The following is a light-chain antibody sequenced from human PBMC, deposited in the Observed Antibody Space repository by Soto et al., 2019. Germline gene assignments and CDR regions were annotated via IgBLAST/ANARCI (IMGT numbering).Light chain of an antibody. Sequence: QSVLTQPPSVSGAPGQRVTISCTGSSSNIGAGYDVHWYRQLPGTAPKLLIYGNINRPSGVPDRFSGSKSGTSASLAITGLQAEDAADYYCQSYDSSLSGSWVFGGGTQLTVL. V-gene: IGLV1-40*01. J-gene: IGLJ3*02. CDR1: SSNIGAGYD. CDR2: GNI. CDR3: QSYDSSLSGSWV.